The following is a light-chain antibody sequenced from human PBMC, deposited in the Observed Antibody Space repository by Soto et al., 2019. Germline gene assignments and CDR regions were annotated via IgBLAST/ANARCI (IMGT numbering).Light chain of an antibody. J-gene: IGKJ1*01. CDR2: GAS. V-gene: IGKV3-15*01. CDR3: QQYDKSPPWT. CDR1: QSVSSSD. Sequence: EIVLTQSPATLSSFPGDRVSLSCRASQSVSSSDLAWYQQKVGQGPRLLMIGASTRATGVPDRFSGSGSGTEFTLTINSLQSDDFATYYCQQYDKSPPWTFGQGTTVDIK.